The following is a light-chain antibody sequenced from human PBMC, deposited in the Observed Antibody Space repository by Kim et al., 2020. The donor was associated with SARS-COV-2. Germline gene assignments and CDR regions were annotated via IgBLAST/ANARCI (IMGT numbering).Light chain of an antibody. J-gene: IGLJ2*01. CDR3: SSYTSSSTLDVV. CDR1: SSDVGDYNY. Sequence: SITISCTGTSSDVGDYNYVSWYQQHPGKAPTLMIYDVSNRPSGVSNRFSGSKSGNTASLTISGLQAEDEADYYCSSYTSSSTLDVVFGGGTQLTVL. CDR2: DVS. V-gene: IGLV2-14*03.